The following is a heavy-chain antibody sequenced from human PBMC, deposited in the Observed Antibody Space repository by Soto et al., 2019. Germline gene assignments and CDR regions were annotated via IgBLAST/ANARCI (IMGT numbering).Heavy chain of an antibody. Sequence: LRLSCAASGFTFSSYGMHWVRQAPGKGLEWVAVISYDGSNKYYADSVKGRFTISRDNSKNTLYLQMNSLRAEDTAVYYCAKDFFLFITPAYDYWGQGTLVTVSS. CDR3: AKDFFLFITPAYDY. CDR2: ISYDGSNK. V-gene: IGHV3-30*18. J-gene: IGHJ4*02. D-gene: IGHD3-22*01. CDR1: GFTFSSYG.